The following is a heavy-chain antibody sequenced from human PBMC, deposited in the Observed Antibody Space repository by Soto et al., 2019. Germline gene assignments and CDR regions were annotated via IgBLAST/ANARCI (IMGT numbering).Heavy chain of an antibody. D-gene: IGHD3-22*01. V-gene: IGHV5-10-1*01. CDR2: IDPSDSYT. CDR3: ARRPYDSSGYYYAWFDP. Sequence: GESLKISCKGSGYSFTSYWISWVRQMPGKGLEWMGRIDPSDSYTNYSPSFQGHVTISADKSISTAYLQWSSLKASDTAMYYCARRPYDSSGYYYAWFDPWGQGTLVTVS. CDR1: GYSFTSYW. J-gene: IGHJ5*02.